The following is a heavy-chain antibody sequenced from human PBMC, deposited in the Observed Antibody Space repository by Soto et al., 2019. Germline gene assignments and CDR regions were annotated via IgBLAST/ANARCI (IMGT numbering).Heavy chain of an antibody. CDR1: GGSFSGYY. Sequence: SETLSLTCAVYGGSFSGYYWSWIRQPPGKGLEWIGEINHSGSTNYNPSLKSRVTISVDTSKNQFSLKLSSVTAADTAVYYCARHVPPRAYYDFWSGYYTGIPRDHYYYYGMDVWGQGTTVTVSS. J-gene: IGHJ6*02. V-gene: IGHV4-34*01. D-gene: IGHD3-3*01. CDR2: INHSGST. CDR3: ARHVPPRAYYDFWSGYYTGIPRDHYYYYGMDV.